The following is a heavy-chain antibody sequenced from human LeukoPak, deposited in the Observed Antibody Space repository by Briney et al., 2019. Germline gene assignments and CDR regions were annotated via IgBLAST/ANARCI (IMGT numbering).Heavy chain of an antibody. CDR1: GYTFTGYY. Sequence: ASVKVSCKASGYTFTGYYIHWVRQAPGQGLEWMGWINPNSGGTNYAQRFQGRVTMTRDTSISTAYMELCRLRSDDTAVYYCARAPNNWNDLIVAYWGQGALVTVSS. CDR3: ARAPNNWNDLIVAY. D-gene: IGHD1-1*01. J-gene: IGHJ4*02. CDR2: INPNSGGT. V-gene: IGHV1-2*02.